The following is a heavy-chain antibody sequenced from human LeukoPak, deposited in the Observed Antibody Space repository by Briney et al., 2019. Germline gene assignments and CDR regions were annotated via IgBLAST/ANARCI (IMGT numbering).Heavy chain of an antibody. CDR3: AKKRGYCSGGNCYSTDY. CDR1: GGTFSSYA. V-gene: IGHV1-69*04. J-gene: IGHJ4*02. CDR2: IIPILGIA. Sequence: SVKVSCKASGGTFSSYAISWVRQAPGQGLEWMGRIIPILGIANYAQKFQGRVTMTRNTSISTAYMELSSLKSEDTAVYYCAKKRGYCSGGNCYSTDYWGQGTLVTVSS. D-gene: IGHD2-15*01.